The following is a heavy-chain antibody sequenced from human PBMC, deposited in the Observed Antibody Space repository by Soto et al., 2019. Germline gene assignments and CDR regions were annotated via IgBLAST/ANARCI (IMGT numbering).Heavy chain of an antibody. V-gene: IGHV3-23*01. CDR1: GFTFSSYA. CDR2: ISGSGGST. Sequence: GGSLRLSCAASGFTFSSYAMSWVRQAPGKGLEWVSTISGSGGSTYYADSVKGRFTISRDNSKYTLYLQMNSLRAEDTAVYYCAKDLQTGSTGWFDPWGQGTLVTVSS. CDR3: AKDLQTGSTGWFDP. D-gene: IGHD1-7*01. J-gene: IGHJ5*02.